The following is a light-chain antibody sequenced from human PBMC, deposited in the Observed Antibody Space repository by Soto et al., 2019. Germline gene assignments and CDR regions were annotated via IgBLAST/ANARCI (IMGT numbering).Light chain of an antibody. CDR1: NSNIGSNH. J-gene: IGLJ2*01. Sequence: QSVLTQPPSASGTPGQRVTISCSGSNSNIGSNHVYWYQQLPGTAPKLLIYQNNQPPSGVPDRFSGSKSGTSASLAISGLRSEDEADYYCAAWDGSLSGRVFGGGTKLTVL. CDR2: QNN. CDR3: AAWDGSLSGRV. V-gene: IGLV1-47*01.